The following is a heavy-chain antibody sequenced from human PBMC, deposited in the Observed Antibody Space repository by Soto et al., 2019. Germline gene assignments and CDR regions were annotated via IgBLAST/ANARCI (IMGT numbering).Heavy chain of an antibody. V-gene: IGHV1-18*01. CDR1: GYTFTTYG. J-gene: IGHJ4*02. Sequence: QVQLAQSEPEVKKSGASVKVSCKTSGYTFTTYGISWVRQAPGQGLEWMGWITTDKGKTTYAQKFQGRVTMTTDTSTSTAYMELRSLRSDDTAVYYCATRSPAFDYWGQGTLVTVSS. CDR3: ATRSPAFDY. CDR2: ITTDKGKT.